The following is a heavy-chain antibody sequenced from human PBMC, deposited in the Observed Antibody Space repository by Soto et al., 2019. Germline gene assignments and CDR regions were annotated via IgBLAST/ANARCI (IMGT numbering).Heavy chain of an antibody. V-gene: IGHV3-21*01. D-gene: IGHD2-2*02. CDR3: AREYTAWPLAYGLDV. CDR1: GFTFSTYS. Sequence: SLRLSCVGSGFTFSTYSINWVRQAPGKGLEWVSSISSRSDIYYADSVKGRFTISGDNAKNSVSLQVNSLRAEDTAVYYCAREYTAWPLAYGLDVWGQGTTVTVSS. J-gene: IGHJ6*02. CDR2: ISSRSDI.